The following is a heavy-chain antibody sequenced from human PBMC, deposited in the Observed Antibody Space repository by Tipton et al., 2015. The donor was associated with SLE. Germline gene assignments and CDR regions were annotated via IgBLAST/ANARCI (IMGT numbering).Heavy chain of an antibody. CDR1: GGSISSSSYY. V-gene: IGHV4-39*07. J-gene: IGHJ4*02. Sequence: LRLSCTVSGGSISSSSYYWGWIRQPPGKGLEWIGSIYYSGSTYYNPSLKSRVTISVDTSKNQFSLKLSSVTAADTAVYYCARVGDEAAAALGYWGQGTLVTVSS. CDR2: IYYSGST. D-gene: IGHD6-13*01. CDR3: ARVGDEAAAALGY.